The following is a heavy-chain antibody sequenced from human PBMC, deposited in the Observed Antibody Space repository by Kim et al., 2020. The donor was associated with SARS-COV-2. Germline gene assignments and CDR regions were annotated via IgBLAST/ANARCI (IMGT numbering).Heavy chain of an antibody. Sequence: GGSLRLSCAASGFTFSDYYMSWIRQAPGKGLEWVSYISNSSSYTNYADSVKGRFTISRDNAKNSLYLQMNSLRAEDTAVYYCARVGYDYVWGSYREYYYYDGMDVWGQGTTVTVSS. J-gene: IGHJ6*02. CDR2: ISNSSSYT. V-gene: IGHV3-11*05. D-gene: IGHD3-16*02. CDR3: ARVGYDYVWGSYREYYYYDGMDV. CDR1: GFTFSDYY.